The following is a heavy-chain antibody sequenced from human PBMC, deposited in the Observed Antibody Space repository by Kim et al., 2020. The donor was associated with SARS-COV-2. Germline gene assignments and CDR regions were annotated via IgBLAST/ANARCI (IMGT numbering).Heavy chain of an antibody. D-gene: IGHD6-13*01. CDR2: IRGSGGST. Sequence: GGSLRLSCAASGFTFSSYAMSWVRQAPGKGLEWVTAIRGSGGSTYCADSVKGRFTISRDNSKNTLYLQMNSLRAEDTAVYYCAKVRAAAGTPPHYWGQGTLVTVSS. J-gene: IGHJ4*02. CDR3: AKVRAAAGTPPHY. CDR1: GFTFSSYA. V-gene: IGHV3-23*01.